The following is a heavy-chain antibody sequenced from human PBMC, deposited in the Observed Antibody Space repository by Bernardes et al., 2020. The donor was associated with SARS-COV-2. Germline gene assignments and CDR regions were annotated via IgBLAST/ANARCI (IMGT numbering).Heavy chain of an antibody. V-gene: IGHV3-30-3*01. Sequence: GGSLRLSCAASGFTFNTYAMHWVRQAPGKGLEWVAFISFDGSNKYYADSVKGRFTISRDNSKNTLYLQMNSLRAEDTAVYYCAKDARQPQWAYGMDVWGQGTTVTVSS. CDR1: GFTFNTYA. J-gene: IGHJ6*02. D-gene: IGHD2-8*01. CDR3: AKDARQPQWAYGMDV. CDR2: ISFDGSNK.